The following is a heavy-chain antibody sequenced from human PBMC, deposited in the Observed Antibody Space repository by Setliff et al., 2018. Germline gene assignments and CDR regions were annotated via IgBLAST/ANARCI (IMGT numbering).Heavy chain of an antibody. CDR3: TKGRVGLAARAGY. V-gene: IGHV4-61*02. J-gene: IGHJ4*02. CDR1: GGSISSDSDY. Sequence: PSETLSLTCTVSGGSISSDSDYWSWIRQSAGKGLEWIGRIYASGSTEYNPSLGSRATISVDTSRNQFSLQLSSVTSADTAIYYCTKGRVGLAARAGYWGQGTLVTVSS. CDR2: IYASGST. D-gene: IGHD1-26*01.